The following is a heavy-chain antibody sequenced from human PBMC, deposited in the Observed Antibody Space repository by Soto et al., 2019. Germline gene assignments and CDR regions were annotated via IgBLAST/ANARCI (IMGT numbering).Heavy chain of an antibody. CDR2: ISPDGAT. CDR1: GGSFSTNH. J-gene: IGHJ4*02. D-gene: IGHD3-16*02. V-gene: IGHV4-34*01. CDR3: ARGLAAQSFYFDF. Sequence: QVQLHQWGAGLVRPSETLALTCAVNGGSFSTNHWNWIRQSPGKGLEWIGEISPDGATNFTTTLKGRLSMSVETSKRQFSLHLTSVTAADTAVYFCARGLAAQSFYFDFWGQGTLVTVSS.